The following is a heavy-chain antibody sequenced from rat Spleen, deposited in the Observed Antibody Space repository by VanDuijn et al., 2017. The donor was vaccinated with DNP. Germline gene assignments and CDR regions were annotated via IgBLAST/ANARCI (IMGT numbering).Heavy chain of an antibody. CDR1: GFTFRDYY. J-gene: IGHJ3*01. CDR3: TRQYYYSGDDNWFAY. D-gene: IGHD1-1*01. Sequence: EVQLVESGGGLVQPGRSLKLSCAASGFTFRDYYMAWVRQAPTKGLEWVASISASGGSTSYRDSVKGRFTISRDNAKSSLHLQMNSLKSEDTATYYCTRQYYYSGDDNWFAYWGQGTLVTVSS. CDR2: ISASGGST. V-gene: IGHV5-25*01.